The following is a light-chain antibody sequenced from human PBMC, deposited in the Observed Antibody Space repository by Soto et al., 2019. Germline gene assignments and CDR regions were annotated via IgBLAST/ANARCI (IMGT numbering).Light chain of an antibody. CDR2: EVT. J-gene: IGLJ1*01. CDR1: SRDIVTSNL. CDR3: YSFTGISTSLFV. Sequence: QSVLTQPASVSGSPGQSITISCTGSSRDIVTSNLVSWYQQYPGKAPKLIIYEVTKRPSGISYRFSGSKSGNTASLTISGLQPEDEATYYCYSFTGISTSLFVFGTGTNVTVL. V-gene: IGLV2-23*02.